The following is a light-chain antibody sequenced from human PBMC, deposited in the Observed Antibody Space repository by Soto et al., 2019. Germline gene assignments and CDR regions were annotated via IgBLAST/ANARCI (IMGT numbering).Light chain of an antibody. CDR1: SSDVGSYNL. Sequence: QSALTQPASVSGSPEPSITISCTGTSSDVGSYNLVSWYQQHPGKDPKVMIYEATKRHSGVSNRFSGSKSGNAASLTISGLQAEDEADYYCCAYAGSGTVVFGGGTTLTLL. V-gene: IGLV2-23*01. CDR3: CAYAGSGTVV. J-gene: IGLJ3*02. CDR2: EAT.